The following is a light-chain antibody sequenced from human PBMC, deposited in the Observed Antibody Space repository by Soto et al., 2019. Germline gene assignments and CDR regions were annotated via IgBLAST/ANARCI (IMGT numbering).Light chain of an antibody. CDR2: GAS. Sequence: DIVMTQSPARLSVSPGERATLSCRASQSVRGNLAWYQQKPGQSPRLLIYGASSRATGIPDRFSGSGSGTDFSLTIRGLKPEDVAVYYCQQYRMSPNTFGQGTRLEIK. V-gene: IGKV3-15*01. CDR1: QSVRGN. J-gene: IGKJ5*01. CDR3: QQYRMSPNT.